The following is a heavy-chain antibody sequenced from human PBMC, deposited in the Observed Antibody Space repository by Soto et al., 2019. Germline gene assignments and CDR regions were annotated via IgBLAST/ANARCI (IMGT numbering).Heavy chain of an antibody. V-gene: IGHV1-69*13. CDR2: IIPIFGTA. J-gene: IGHJ6*02. CDR3: ARDRGRAGTTAKTNYYYYYGMDV. D-gene: IGHD1-7*01. CDR1: GGTFSSYA. Sequence: VASVKVSCKASGGTFSSYAISWVRQAPGQGLEWMGGIIPIFGTANYAQKFQGRVTITADESTSTAYMELSSLRSEDTAVYYCARDRGRAGTTAKTNYYYYYGMDVWGQGTTVTVSS.